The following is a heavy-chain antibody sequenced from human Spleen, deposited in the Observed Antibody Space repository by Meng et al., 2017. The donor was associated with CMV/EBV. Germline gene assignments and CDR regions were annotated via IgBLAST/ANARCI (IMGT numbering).Heavy chain of an antibody. CDR3: ARDYFGRYY. CDR2: INSDGSST. V-gene: IGHV3-74*01. Sequence: GESLKISCAASGFTFDDYGMSWVRQAPGKGLVWVSRINSDGSSTSYADSVKGRFTISRDNAKNTLYLQMNSLRAEDTAVYYCARDYFGRYYWGQGTLVTVSS. D-gene: IGHD3-10*01. CDR1: GFTFDDYG. J-gene: IGHJ4*02.